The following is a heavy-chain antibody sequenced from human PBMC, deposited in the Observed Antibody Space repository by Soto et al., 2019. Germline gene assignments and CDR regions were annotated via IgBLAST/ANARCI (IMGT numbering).Heavy chain of an antibody. Sequence: KESGQTLVKPTETLTLTCTFSGFALSPSGVGVAWIREPPGKALEWVALIYWNDDKRYRPSLKSRLTLPMDTSKNQVVLRMTTMGPADTGTCYRTHIRATFGGAISAGGMAVWGPGATVTAS. CDR3: THIRATFGGAISAGGMAV. J-gene: IGHJ6*02. CDR1: GFALSPSGVG. CDR2: IYWNDDK. D-gene: IGHD3-16*01. V-gene: IGHV2-5*01.